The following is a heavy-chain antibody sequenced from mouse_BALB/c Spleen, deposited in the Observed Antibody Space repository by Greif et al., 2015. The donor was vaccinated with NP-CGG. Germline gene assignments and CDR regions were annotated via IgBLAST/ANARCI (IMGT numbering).Heavy chain of an antibody. J-gene: IGHJ2*01. Sequence: EVKLVESGGGLVQPGGSRKLSCAASGFTFSDYGMAWVRQAPGKGPEWVAFISNLAYSIYYADTVTGRFTISRENAKNTLYLEMSSLRSEDTAMYYCARDKAGYFDYWGQGTTLTVSS. V-gene: IGHV5-15*02. CDR3: ARDKAGYFDY. CDR2: ISNLAYSI. CDR1: GFTFSDYG.